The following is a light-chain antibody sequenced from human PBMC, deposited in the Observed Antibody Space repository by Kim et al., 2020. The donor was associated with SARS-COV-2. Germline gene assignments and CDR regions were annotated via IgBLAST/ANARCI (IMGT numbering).Light chain of an antibody. CDR1: HNINRY. Sequence: DIQMTQSPSTLSASVGDRVTITCRASHNINRYLAWYQQKPGKAPKLLIYDASSLESGVPSRFSGSGSGTEFTLTISSLQPDDFATYYRNQYNRLDIFGQGNKLEI. CDR2: DAS. V-gene: IGKV1-5*01. CDR3: NQYNRLDI. J-gene: IGKJ2*01.